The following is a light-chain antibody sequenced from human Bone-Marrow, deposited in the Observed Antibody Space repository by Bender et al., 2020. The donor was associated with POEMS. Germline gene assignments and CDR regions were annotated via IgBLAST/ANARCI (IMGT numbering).Light chain of an antibody. CDR3: QVWDSSSHHVV. CDR1: NIESKT. J-gene: IGLJ2*01. V-gene: IGLV3-21*02. Sequence: SYVVTQPPSVSVAPGQTATMTCGGPNIESKTVHWYQQMPGQAPVLVVYDDSDRPAGIPDRFSGSNSGNTATLTISRVEAGDEADYYCQVWDSSSHHVVFGGGTKLTVL. CDR2: DDS.